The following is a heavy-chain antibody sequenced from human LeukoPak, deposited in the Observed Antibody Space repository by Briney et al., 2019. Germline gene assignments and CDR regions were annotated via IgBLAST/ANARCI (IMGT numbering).Heavy chain of an antibody. CDR2: ISYGGST. CDR3: ARGGRWLQFNY. CDR1: GGSVNSGTYY. D-gene: IGHD5-24*01. Sequence: SETLSLTCTVSGGSVNSGTYYWSWIRQPPGKGLEWIGYISYGGSTNYNPSLKSRVTISVDTSKNQFSLKLSSVTAADTAVYYCARGGRWLQFNYWGQGTLVTVSS. J-gene: IGHJ4*02. V-gene: IGHV4-61*01.